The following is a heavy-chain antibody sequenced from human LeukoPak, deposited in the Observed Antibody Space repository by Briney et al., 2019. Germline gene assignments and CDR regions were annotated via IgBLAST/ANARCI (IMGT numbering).Heavy chain of an antibody. CDR2: IYYSGST. J-gene: IGHJ4*02. CDR1: GGSISSSSYY. Sequence: SETLSLTCTVSGGSISSSSYYWGWIRQPPGKGLEWIGSIYYSGSTYYNPSLKSRVTISVDTSKNQFSLKLSSVTAADAAVYYCASSEGIGVGYFDYWGQGTLVTVSS. CDR3: ASSEGIGVGYFDY. D-gene: IGHD3-10*01. V-gene: IGHV4-39*01.